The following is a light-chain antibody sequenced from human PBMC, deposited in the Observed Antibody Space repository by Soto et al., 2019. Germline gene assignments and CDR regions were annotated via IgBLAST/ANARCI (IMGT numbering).Light chain of an antibody. CDR1: QSISSY. J-gene: IGKJ5*01. CDR2: AAS. CDR3: QQSYSTLRD. Sequence: IQMTQSPSSLSASVGDRVTITCRASQSISSYLNWYQQKPGKAPKLLIYAASSLQSGVPSRFSGSGSGTDFTLTIISLQPEDFATYYCQQSYSTLRDFGQGTRLEIK. V-gene: IGKV1-39*01.